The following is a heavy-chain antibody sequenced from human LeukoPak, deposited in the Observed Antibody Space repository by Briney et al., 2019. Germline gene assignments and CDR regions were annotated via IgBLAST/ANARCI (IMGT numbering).Heavy chain of an antibody. CDR3: ARGHVVVVAAAYYGIDV. J-gene: IGHJ6*02. D-gene: IGHD2-15*01. CDR1: GDSVSSKSAA. Sequence: SQTLSLTCAISGDSVSSKSAAWNWITPSPPGGLEWLGSKYNRSKWYNDYAVSVKSRITINPDTSKNQFSLQLNSVTPEDTAVYYCARGHVVVVAAAYYGIDVWGQGTTVTVSS. V-gene: IGHV6-1*01. CDR2: KYNRSKWYN.